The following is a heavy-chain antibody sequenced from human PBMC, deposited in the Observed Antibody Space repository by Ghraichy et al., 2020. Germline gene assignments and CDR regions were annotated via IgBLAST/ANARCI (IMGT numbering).Heavy chain of an antibody. Sequence: QTLSLTCTVSVASFNSGGYYWTWIRQHPGKGLEWLGNIYYSGSTYYNPSLKRRITISIDTSKNQFSLKLSSVTAADTAVYYCARDLGGGSPGGWYFDLWGRGTLVTVSS. J-gene: IGHJ2*01. CDR2: IYYSGST. CDR3: ARDLGGGSPGGWYFDL. D-gene: IGHD2-15*01. CDR1: VASFNSGGYY. V-gene: IGHV4-31*03.